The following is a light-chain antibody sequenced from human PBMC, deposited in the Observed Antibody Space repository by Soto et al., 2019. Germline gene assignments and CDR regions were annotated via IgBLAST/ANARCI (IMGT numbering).Light chain of an antibody. V-gene: IGLV2-18*02. J-gene: IGLJ1*01. Sequence: QSALTQPPSVSGSPGQSVAISCTGTSSDIGSSNGVSWYQQPPGTAPKLMIYDVNNRPSGVPDRFSGSKSGNTASLTISGLQAEDEADYYWSSYTSSNTYVFGPGTKVTVL. CDR3: SSYTSSNTYV. CDR1: SSDIGSSNG. CDR2: DVN.